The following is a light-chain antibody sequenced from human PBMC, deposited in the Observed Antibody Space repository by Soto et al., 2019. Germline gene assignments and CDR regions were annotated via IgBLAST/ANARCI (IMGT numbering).Light chain of an antibody. Sequence: DIPMTQSPSTLSASVGDRVTITCRASQNIRSWLAWYQQKPGKAPNLVIYDVSNLRSGVPSRFSGSGSGTQFTLTISSLQPDDFVTYYCQQYSSYPYTFGQGTKLEIK. CDR3: QQYSSYPYT. V-gene: IGKV1-5*01. CDR2: DVS. J-gene: IGKJ2*01. CDR1: QNIRSW.